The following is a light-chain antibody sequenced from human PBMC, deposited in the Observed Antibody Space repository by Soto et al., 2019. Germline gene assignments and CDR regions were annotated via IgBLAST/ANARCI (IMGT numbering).Light chain of an antibody. CDR2: EVS. V-gene: IGLV2-14*01. CDR3: SSYAGSNVV. J-gene: IGLJ2*01. Sequence: QSVLTQPASVSGSPGQSITISCTGTSSDVGGYDYVSWYQLHPGKAPKLMVFEVSNRPSGVSYRFSGSKSGNTASLTVSGLQAEDEADYYCSSYAGSNVVFGGGTKVTVL. CDR1: SSDVGGYDY.